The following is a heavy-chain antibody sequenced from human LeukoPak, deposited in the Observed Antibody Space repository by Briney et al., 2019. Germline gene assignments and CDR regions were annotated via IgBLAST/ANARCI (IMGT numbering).Heavy chain of an antibody. CDR1: GFTLSSYG. V-gene: IGHV3-30*18. J-gene: IGHJ4*02. Sequence: GGSLRLSCAASGFTLSSYGMHWVRQAPGKGLEWVAVISFDGSNKYYADSVKGRFTISRDNSKNTLYLQMNSLRAEDTAVYYCAKGFGYSSGWDFDYWGQGTLVTVSS. D-gene: IGHD6-19*01. CDR2: ISFDGSNK. CDR3: AKGFGYSSGWDFDY.